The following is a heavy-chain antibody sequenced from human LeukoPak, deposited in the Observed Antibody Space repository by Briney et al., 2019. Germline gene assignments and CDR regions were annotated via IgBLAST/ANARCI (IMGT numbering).Heavy chain of an antibody. V-gene: IGHV3-53*01. CDR1: GFTVSSNY. CDR2: IYSGGST. CDR3: ASCSYGYYFDY. D-gene: IGHD5-18*01. Sequence: PGGSLRLSCAASGFTVSSNYMSWVRQAPGKGLEWVSVIYSGGSTYYADSVKGRFTISRDNSKNTLYLQMNSLRAEDTAVYYCASCSYGYYFDYWGQGTLVTVSS. J-gene: IGHJ4*02.